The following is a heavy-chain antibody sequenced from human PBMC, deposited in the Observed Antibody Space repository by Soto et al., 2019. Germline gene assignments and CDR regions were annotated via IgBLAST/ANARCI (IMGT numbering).Heavy chain of an antibody. Sequence: SVKVSCKASGGTFSSYAISWVRQAPGQGLEWMGGIIPIFGTANYAQKFQGRVTITADESTSTAYMELSSLRSEDTAVYYCARDRCRGGSCYSGSYYYYGMDVWGQGTTVTVSS. J-gene: IGHJ6*02. V-gene: IGHV1-69*13. CDR1: GGTFSSYA. CDR2: IIPIFGTA. CDR3: ARDRCRGGSCYSGSYYYYGMDV. D-gene: IGHD2-15*01.